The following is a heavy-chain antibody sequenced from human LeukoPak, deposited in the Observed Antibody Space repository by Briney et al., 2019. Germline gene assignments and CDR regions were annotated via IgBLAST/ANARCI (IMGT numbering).Heavy chain of an antibody. CDR1: GDSITGYY. V-gene: IGHV4-39*07. CDR2: IYYTGNT. CDR3: ARVGYCGGDCYPFDY. D-gene: IGHD2-21*02. Sequence: PSETLSLTCSVSGDSITGYYWGWTRQPPGKGLEWIGNIYYTGNTYYNSSLKSRVTISLDTSKNQFSLKLSSVTAADTAVYYCARVGYCGGDCYPFDYWGQGTLTTISS. J-gene: IGHJ4*02.